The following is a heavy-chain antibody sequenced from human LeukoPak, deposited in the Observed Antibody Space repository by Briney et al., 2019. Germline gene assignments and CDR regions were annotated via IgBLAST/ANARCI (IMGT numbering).Heavy chain of an antibody. CDR3: AKVDDYDYVWGSYDY. J-gene: IGHJ4*02. V-gene: IGHV3-23*01. CDR1: GFTFSSYA. D-gene: IGHD3-16*01. Sequence: GSLRLSCAASGFTFSSYAMSWVRQAPGKGLEWVSAISGSGGSTYYADSVKGRFTISRDNSKNMLYLQMNSLRAEDTAVYYCAKVDDYDYVWGSYDYWGQGTLVTVSS. CDR2: ISGSGGST.